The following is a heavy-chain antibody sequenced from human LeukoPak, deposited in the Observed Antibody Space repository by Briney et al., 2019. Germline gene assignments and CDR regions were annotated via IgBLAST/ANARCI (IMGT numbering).Heavy chain of an antibody. CDR1: GGSISSYY. V-gene: IGHV4-59*01. CDR2: IYYRGTT. D-gene: IGHD6-13*01. CDR3: ARDERGGSSSDI. Sequence: SETLSLTCPVSGGSISSYYWSWIRQPPGKGLEWIGYIYYRGTTSYNPSLNSRVTISLDTSKSQFSLKLSSVTAADTAVYYCARDERGGSSSDIWGQGTMVTVSS. J-gene: IGHJ3*02.